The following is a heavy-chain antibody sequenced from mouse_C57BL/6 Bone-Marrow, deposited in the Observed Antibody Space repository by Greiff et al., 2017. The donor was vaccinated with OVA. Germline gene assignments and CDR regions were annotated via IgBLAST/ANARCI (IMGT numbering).Heavy chain of an antibody. D-gene: IGHD2-4*01. Sequence: EVKLMESGGGLVKPGGSLKLSCAASGFTFSSYAMSWVRQTPEKRLEWVATISDGGSYTYYPDNVKGRFTISRDNAKNNLYLQMSHLKSEDTAMYYCARIYYDYDDYWGQGTTLTVSS. CDR3: ARIYYDYDDY. V-gene: IGHV5-4*03. J-gene: IGHJ2*01. CDR2: ISDGGSYT. CDR1: GFTFSSYA.